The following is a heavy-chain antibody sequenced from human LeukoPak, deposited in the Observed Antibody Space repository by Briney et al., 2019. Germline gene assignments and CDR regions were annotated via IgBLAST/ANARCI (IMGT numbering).Heavy chain of an antibody. V-gene: IGHV3-23*01. CDR1: GFTFSSYA. CDR3: AKAPLSGSYYMGYMDV. D-gene: IGHD1-26*01. CDR2: ISGSGGSI. Sequence: LPGGSLRLSCAASGFTFSSYAMNRVRQAAGRGLEWVSLISGSGGSIYYADSVKGRFTISRDNSRNTLYLQMHSLRAEDTAVYYCAKAPLSGSYYMGYMDVWGKGTTVTVSS. J-gene: IGHJ6*03.